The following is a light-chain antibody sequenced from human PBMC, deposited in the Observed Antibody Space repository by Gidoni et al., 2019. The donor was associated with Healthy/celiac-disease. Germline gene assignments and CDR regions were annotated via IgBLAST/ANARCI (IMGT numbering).Light chain of an antibody. CDR3: QQRSTWPPYT. J-gene: IGKJ2*01. Sequence: EIVLTQSPATRSLSPGERATLSCSASQSVSSYLAWAHQQPGQAPRLLIYDASNSATGIPARFSGSVSVTDFTLIISSLVPEDFAVYYFQQRSTWPPYTFGQGTKLEIK. V-gene: IGKV3-11*01. CDR1: QSVSSY. CDR2: DAS.